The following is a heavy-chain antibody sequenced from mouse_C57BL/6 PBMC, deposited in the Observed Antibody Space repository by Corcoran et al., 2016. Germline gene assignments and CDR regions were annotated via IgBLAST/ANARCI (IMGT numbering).Heavy chain of an antibody. J-gene: IGHJ4*01. Sequence: QVTLKESGPGILQSSQTLTLTCSFSGFSLSTSGMGVSWIRQPSGKGLEWLAHIYWDDEKRYTPSLKSRLTISKDTSRNQVFLKITSVDTADTATYYCARSVITTVVATDYYAMDYWGQGTSVTVSS. CDR3: ARSVITTVVATDYYAMDY. CDR1: GFSLSTSGMG. V-gene: IGHV8-12*01. CDR2: IYWDDEK. D-gene: IGHD1-1*01.